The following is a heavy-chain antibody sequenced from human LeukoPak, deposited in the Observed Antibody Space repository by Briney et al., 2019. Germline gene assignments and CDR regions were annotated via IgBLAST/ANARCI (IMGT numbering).Heavy chain of an antibody. D-gene: IGHD3-3*01. CDR1: GFTFSSYG. Sequence: GRSLRLSCAASGFTFSSYGMHWVRQAPGKGLEWVAVISYDGSNKYYADSVKGRFTISRDNSKNTLYLQMSSLRAEDTAVYYCAKDGSTIFGVGPLYWGQGTLVTVSS. V-gene: IGHV3-30*18. CDR3: AKDGSTIFGVGPLY. CDR2: ISYDGSNK. J-gene: IGHJ4*02.